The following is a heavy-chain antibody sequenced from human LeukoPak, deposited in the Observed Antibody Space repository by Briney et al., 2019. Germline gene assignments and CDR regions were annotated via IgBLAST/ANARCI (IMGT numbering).Heavy chain of an antibody. D-gene: IGHD5-24*01. V-gene: IGHV3-21*01. CDR1: GFTFSSYS. CDR3: ARAGPRREGYNSDY. J-gene: IGHJ4*02. CDR2: IRFTGSYI. Sequence: GGSLRLSCAASGFTFSSYSMNWDRQAPGRGLEWVSSIRFTGSYIYYADSVKGRFTISRDDAKNLLSLQMISLRVEDTAVYYCARAGPRREGYNSDYWGQGTLVTVSS.